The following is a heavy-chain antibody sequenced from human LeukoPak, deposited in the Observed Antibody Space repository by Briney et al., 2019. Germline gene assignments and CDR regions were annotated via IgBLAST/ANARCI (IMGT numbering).Heavy chain of an antibody. Sequence: SETLSLTCTVSGGSISSYYWSWIRQPAGKGLEWIGRIYTSGSTNYNPSLKSRVTMSVDTSKNQFSLKLSSVTAADTAVYYCARGYCSGGSCYPWVMDVRGKGTTVTVSS. D-gene: IGHD2-15*01. CDR2: IYTSGST. J-gene: IGHJ6*03. CDR1: GGSISSYY. V-gene: IGHV4-4*07. CDR3: ARGYCSGGSCYPWVMDV.